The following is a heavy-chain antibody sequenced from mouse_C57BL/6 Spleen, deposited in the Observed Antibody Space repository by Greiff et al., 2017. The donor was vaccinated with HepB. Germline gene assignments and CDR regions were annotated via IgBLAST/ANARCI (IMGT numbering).Heavy chain of an antibody. CDR2: IYPRSGNT. J-gene: IGHJ4*01. Sequence: VQLQQSGAELARPGASVKLSCKASGYTFTSYGISWVKQSTGQGLEWIGEIYPRSGNTYYNEKFKGKATLTADKSSSTAYMELRSLTSEDSAVYFCARVRLLQNYAMDYWGQGTSVTVSS. CDR1: GYTFTSYG. D-gene: IGHD2-3*01. CDR3: ARVRLLQNYAMDY. V-gene: IGHV1-81*01.